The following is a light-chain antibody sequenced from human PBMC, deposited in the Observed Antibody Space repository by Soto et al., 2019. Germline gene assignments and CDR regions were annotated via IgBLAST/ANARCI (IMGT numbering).Light chain of an antibody. Sequence: ERVMTQSPATLSVSPGERATHSCRASQSVSTNLAWYQQKPGQAPRLLIYGASTRATGIPVRFSGSGSGTDFTLTISRLEPEDFAVYYCQQYGSSSRTFGQGTKVDI. J-gene: IGKJ1*01. CDR2: GAS. V-gene: IGKV3-20*01. CDR1: QSVSTN. CDR3: QQYGSSSRT.